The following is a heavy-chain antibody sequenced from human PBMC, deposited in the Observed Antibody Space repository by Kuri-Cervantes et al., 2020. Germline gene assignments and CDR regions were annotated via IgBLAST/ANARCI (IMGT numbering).Heavy chain of an antibody. J-gene: IGHJ4*02. D-gene: IGHD4-17*01. CDR2: IYTSGST. Sequence: GSLRLSCTVSGGSISSYYWSWIRQPAGKGLEWIGRIYTSGSTNYNPSLKSRVTMSVDRSKNQFSLKLSSVTAADTAVYYCARGFKGYGDYEEYFDYWGQGTLVTVSS. CDR3: ARGFKGYGDYEEYFDY. CDR1: GGSISSYY. V-gene: IGHV4-4*07.